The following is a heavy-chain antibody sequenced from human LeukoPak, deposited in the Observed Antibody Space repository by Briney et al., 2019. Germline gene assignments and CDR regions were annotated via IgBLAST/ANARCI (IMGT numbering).Heavy chain of an antibody. CDR3: ARDLSGSTSFGY. Sequence: SETLSLTCTVSGASISSGDYFWNWIRQPPGKGLEWIGCIYYSGSTYHNPSLKSRVTISVDTSKNQFSLKLSSVTAADTAVYYCARDLSGSTSFGYWGQGTLVTVSS. V-gene: IGHV4-30-4*02. D-gene: IGHD1-14*01. CDR2: IYYSGST. J-gene: IGHJ4*02. CDR1: GASISSGDYF.